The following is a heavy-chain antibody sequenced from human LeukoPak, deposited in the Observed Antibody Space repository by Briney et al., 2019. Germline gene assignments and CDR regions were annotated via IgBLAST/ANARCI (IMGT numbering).Heavy chain of an antibody. D-gene: IGHD3-3*01. CDR3: ARGPITIFGVVTVRKFDY. CDR2: INHSGST. V-gene: IGHV4-34*01. J-gene: IGHJ4*02. CDR1: GGSISGYY. Sequence: SETLSLTCTVSGGSISGYYWSWIRQPPGKGLEWIGEINHSGSTNYNPSLKSRVTISVDTSKNQFSLKLSSVTAADAAVYYCARGPITIFGVVTVRKFDYWGQGTLVTVSS.